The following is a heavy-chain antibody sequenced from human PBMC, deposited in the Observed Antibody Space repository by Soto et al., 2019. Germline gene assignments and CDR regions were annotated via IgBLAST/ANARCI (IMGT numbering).Heavy chain of an antibody. Sequence: SETLSITCTVSGGSISSGGYYWSWIRQHPGKGLEWIGYIYYSGSTYYNPSLKSRVTISVDTSKNQFSLKLSSVTAADTAVYYCARDRGGHLDYWGQGTLVTVSS. CDR2: IYYSGST. J-gene: IGHJ4*02. V-gene: IGHV4-31*03. CDR3: ARDRGGHLDY. CDR1: GGSISSGGYY.